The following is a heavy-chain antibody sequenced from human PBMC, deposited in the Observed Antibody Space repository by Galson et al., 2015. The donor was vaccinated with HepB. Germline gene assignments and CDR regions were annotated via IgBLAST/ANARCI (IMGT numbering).Heavy chain of an antibody. J-gene: IGHJ5*02. V-gene: IGHV3-15*01. CDR1: GFTFSNAW. CDR3: TSNYGDYEGGFDP. CDR2: IKSKTDGGTT. D-gene: IGHD4-17*01. Sequence: SLRLSCAASGFTFSNAWMSWVRQAPGKGLEWVGRIKSKTDGGTTDYAAPVKGRFTISRDDSKNTLYLQMNSLKTEDTAVYYCTSNYGDYEGGFDPWGQGTLVTVSS.